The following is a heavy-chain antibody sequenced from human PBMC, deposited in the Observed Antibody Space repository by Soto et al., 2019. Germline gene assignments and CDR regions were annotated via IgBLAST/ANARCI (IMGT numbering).Heavy chain of an antibody. V-gene: IGHV1-69*13. J-gene: IGHJ6*02. CDR3: ARDGIINIWPYYFGMDV. Sequence: EASVKVSCKTSGGTFSRHAISWVRQAPGHGLERMGGIIPIFGTANYAQKFQGRVTITADESTSTAYMELSNLRSEDTAVYYCARDGIINIWPYYFGMDVWGQGTTVTVSS. D-gene: IGHD3-9*01. CDR1: GGTFSRHA. CDR2: IIPIFGTA.